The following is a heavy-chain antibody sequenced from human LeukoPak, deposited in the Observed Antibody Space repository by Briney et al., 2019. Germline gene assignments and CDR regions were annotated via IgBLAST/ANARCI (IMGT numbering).Heavy chain of an antibody. Sequence: SETLSLTCAVSGDSISSYYWSWIRQPPGKGLEWIGSIYYSGSTYYNPSLKSRVTISVDTSKNQFSLKLSSVTAADTAVYYCARRQYYYDSSGYLDWFDPWGQGTLVTVSS. CDR3: ARRQYYYDSSGYLDWFDP. CDR2: IYYSGST. CDR1: GDSISSYY. D-gene: IGHD3-22*01. J-gene: IGHJ5*02. V-gene: IGHV4-39*01.